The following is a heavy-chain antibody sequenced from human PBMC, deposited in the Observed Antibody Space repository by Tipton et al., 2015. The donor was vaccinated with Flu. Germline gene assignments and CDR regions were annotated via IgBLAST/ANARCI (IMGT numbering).Heavy chain of an antibody. CDR3: ARVSSGDDYYYDGMDV. D-gene: IGHD3-10*01. V-gene: IGHV4-4*02. Sequence: TLSLTCAVSGGSISGNFWWSWVRQTPGKGLEWIGEIYHSGSTNRNPSLKSRLTISVDKSKNQFSLRLSSVTAADTAVYYCARVSSGDDYYYDGMDVWGQGITVTVSS. CDR1: GGSISGNFW. J-gene: IGHJ6*02. CDR2: IYHSGST.